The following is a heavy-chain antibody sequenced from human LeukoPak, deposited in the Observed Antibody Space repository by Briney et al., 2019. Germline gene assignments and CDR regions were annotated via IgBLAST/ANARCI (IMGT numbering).Heavy chain of an antibody. V-gene: IGHV1-18*01. CDR2: ISAYNGNT. CDR3: AREKTSARFDP. J-gene: IGHJ5*02. CDR1: GYTFTSYG. Sequence: ASVTVSCKASGYTFTSYGIIWVRQAPGQGLEGMGWISAYNGNTDYAQRFQGRITMTTDTSTSTAYMELRSLRSDDTAVYYCAREKTSARFDPWGQGTLVTVSS.